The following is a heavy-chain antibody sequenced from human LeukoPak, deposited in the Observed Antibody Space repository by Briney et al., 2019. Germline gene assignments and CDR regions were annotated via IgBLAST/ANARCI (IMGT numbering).Heavy chain of an antibody. Sequence: ASVKVSCKASGYTFTSYGISWVRQAPGQGLEWMGWISAYNGNTNYAQKLQGRVTMTTDTSTSTAYMELRSLRSDDTAVYYCARDRYYDFWSGSNDAFDIWGQGTMVTVSS. V-gene: IGHV1-18*01. CDR2: ISAYNGNT. J-gene: IGHJ3*02. CDR3: ARDRYYDFWSGSNDAFDI. D-gene: IGHD3-3*01. CDR1: GYTFTSYG.